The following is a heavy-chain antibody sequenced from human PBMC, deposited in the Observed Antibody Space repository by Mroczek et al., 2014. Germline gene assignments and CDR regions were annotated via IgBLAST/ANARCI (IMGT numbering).Heavy chain of an antibody. V-gene: IGHV4-61*02. Sequence: QVQLVQSGPGLVKPSQTLSLTCTVSGGSISSGSYYWSWIRQPAGKGLEWIGRIYTSGSTNYNPSLKSRVTISVDTSKNQFSLKLSSVTAADTAVYYCARGSHYYDSSGYLGYVYWGQGTLVTVSS. J-gene: IGHJ4*02. CDR1: GGSISSGSYY. CDR2: IYTSGST. CDR3: ARGSHYYDSSGYLGYVY. D-gene: IGHD3-22*01.